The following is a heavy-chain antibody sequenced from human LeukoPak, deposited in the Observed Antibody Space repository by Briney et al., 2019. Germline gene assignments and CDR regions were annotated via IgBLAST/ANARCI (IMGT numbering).Heavy chain of an antibody. Sequence: GASVKVSCKASGGTFSSYAISWVRQAPGQGLEWMGGIIPIFGTANYAQKFQGRVTITADKSTSTAYMELSSLRSEDTAVYYCARVGCSGGSCYGDWFDPWGQGTPVTVSS. V-gene: IGHV1-69*06. CDR3: ARVGCSGGSCYGDWFDP. D-gene: IGHD2-15*01. CDR1: GGTFSSYA. CDR2: IIPIFGTA. J-gene: IGHJ5*02.